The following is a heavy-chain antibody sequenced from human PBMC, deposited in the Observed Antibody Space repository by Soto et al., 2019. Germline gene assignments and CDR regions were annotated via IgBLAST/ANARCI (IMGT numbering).Heavy chain of an antibody. V-gene: IGHV3-23*01. J-gene: IGHJ5*02. Sequence: PGGSLRLSCAACGFPFSSTDMTWVRQAPGKGLDWVSTIDGSGGTTYYADSVKGRFTISRDNSMNTMYLQMNSLRADDTALYYCAKNSGWFNTWGQGALVTVSS. CDR2: IDGSGGTT. CDR3: AKNSGWFNT. CDR1: GFPFSSTD. D-gene: IGHD3-10*01.